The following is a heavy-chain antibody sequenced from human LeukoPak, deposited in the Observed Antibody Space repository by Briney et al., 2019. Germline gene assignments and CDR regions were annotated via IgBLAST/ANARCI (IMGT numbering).Heavy chain of an antibody. J-gene: IGHJ4*02. CDR1: GGSISSYY. Sequence: SETLSLTCTVSGGSISSYYRSWIRQPPGKGLEWIGYIYYSGSTNYSPSLKSRVTISVDTSKNQFSLKLSSVTAADTAVYYCARGGGRTSIAAAGDLDYWGQGTLVTVSS. CDR2: IYYSGST. V-gene: IGHV4-59*08. CDR3: ARGGGRTSIAAAGDLDY. D-gene: IGHD6-13*01.